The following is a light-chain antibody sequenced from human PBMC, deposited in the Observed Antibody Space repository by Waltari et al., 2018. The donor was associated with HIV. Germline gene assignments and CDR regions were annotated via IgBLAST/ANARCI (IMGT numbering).Light chain of an antibody. Sequence: EIVLTQSPATLSLSPGERATLSCRAGQSVSNSFIWYQQKPGQAPRLLIYDASNRATGVPARFRGSGSGKDFTLTISSLEAEDFAVYYCQQRSNWPPITFGGGTKVEIK. V-gene: IGKV3-11*01. CDR2: DAS. J-gene: IGKJ4*01. CDR1: QSVSNS. CDR3: QQRSNWPPIT.